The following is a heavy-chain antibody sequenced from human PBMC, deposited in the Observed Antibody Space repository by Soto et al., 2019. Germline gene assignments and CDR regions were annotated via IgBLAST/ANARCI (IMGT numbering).Heavy chain of an antibody. CDR2: IYYSGST. J-gene: IGHJ6*02. D-gene: IGHD3-22*01. Sequence: SETLSLTCTVSGGSGSSGSYYWSWIRQPPGKGLEWIGYIYYSGSTNYNPSLKSRVTISVDTSKNQFSLKLSSVTAADTAVYYCAREESSGYLGYYHYGMDVWGQGPTVTLSS. CDR3: AREESSGYLGYYHYGMDV. V-gene: IGHV4-61*01. CDR1: GGSGSSGSYY.